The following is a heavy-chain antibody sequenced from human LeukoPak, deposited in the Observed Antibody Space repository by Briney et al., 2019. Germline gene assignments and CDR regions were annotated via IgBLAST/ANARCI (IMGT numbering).Heavy chain of an antibody. D-gene: IGHD4-17*01. J-gene: IGHJ4*02. CDR2: IYYSGST. Sequence: PSETLSLTCTVSGGSISSYYWSWIRQPPGKGLEWIGYIYYSGSTNYNPSLKSRVTISVDTSKNQFSLKLSSVTAADTAVYYCARHDYGDYGVTLYFDYWGQGTLVTVSS. V-gene: IGHV4-59*08. CDR3: ARHDYGDYGVTLYFDY. CDR1: GGSISSYY.